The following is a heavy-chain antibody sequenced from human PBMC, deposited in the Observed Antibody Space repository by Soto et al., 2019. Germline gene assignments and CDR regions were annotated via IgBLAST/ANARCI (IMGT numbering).Heavy chain of an antibody. V-gene: IGHV4-30-4*01. CDR2: IPSRGRT. CDR1: GASVAGGSYY. D-gene: IGHD5-12*01. CDR3: ARDTYSGYDFGL. J-gene: IGHJ5*02. Sequence: QVQLRESGPGLVQPSPTLSLTCSVSGASVAGGSYYWSWVRQPPGKGLEWIGYIPSRGRTFYNPSLTGRGPISADTSKTQLSLKLTAVTAADTAGNSGARDTYSGYDFGLWGKGTLVTVSS.